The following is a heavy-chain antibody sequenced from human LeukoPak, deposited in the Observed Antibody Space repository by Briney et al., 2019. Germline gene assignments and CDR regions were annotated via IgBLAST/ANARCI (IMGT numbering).Heavy chain of an antibody. J-gene: IGHJ6*02. CDR3: ARFAGYCSSTSCSSAYYYYYGMDV. D-gene: IGHD2-2*01. CDR1: GGSISSYY. CDR2: IYYSGST. Sequence: SETLSLTCTVSGGSISSYYWSWIRQSPGKGLEWIGYIYYSGSTNYNPSLKSRVTISVDTSKNQFSLKLSSVTAADTAVYYCARFAGYCSSTSCSSAYYYYYGMDVWGQGTTVTVSS. V-gene: IGHV4-59*01.